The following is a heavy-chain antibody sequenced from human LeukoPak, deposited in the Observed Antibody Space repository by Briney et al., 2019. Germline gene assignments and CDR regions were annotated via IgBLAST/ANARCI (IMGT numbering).Heavy chain of an antibody. J-gene: IGHJ4*02. CDR1: GGSFSGYY. CDR2: INHSGST. Sequence: SETLSLTCAVYGGSFSGYYWSWIRQPPGKGLEWIGEINHSGSTNYNPSLKSRVTISVDTSKNQFSLKLSSVTAADTAVYYCARDPMTTVTTSNYWGQGTLSPSPQ. CDR3: ARDPMTTVTTSNY. D-gene: IGHD4-17*01. V-gene: IGHV4-34*01.